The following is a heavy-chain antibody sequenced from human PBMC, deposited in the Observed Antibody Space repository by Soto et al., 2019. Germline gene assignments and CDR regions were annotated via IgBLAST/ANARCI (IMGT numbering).Heavy chain of an antibody. CDR2: INAGNGNT. CDR3: ARSIVVVTALDY. Sequence: ASVRIECRSSGYPYTGSALLCVGSAPGQRLGWMGWINAGNGNTKYSQKFQGTVTITRHTSASTAYMELSSLRSEDTAVYYCARSIVVVTALDYWGQGTLVTVSS. V-gene: IGHV1-3*01. D-gene: IGHD2-21*02. J-gene: IGHJ4*02. CDR1: GYPYTGSA.